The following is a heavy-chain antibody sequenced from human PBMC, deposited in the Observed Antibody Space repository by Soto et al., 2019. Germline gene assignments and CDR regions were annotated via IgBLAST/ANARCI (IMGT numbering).Heavy chain of an antibody. CDR2: IHPSGSI. V-gene: IGHV4-30-4*01. D-gene: IGHD1-7*01. CDR1: GGSISSDDYY. Sequence: SETLSLTCTVSGGSISSDDYYWSWIRQAPGRGLEWIGYIHPSGSIYYNPSLKSRATMSVDTSKNQFSLKLSSVTAADTAVYYCASRDPGTSVDYWGQGTLVTVSS. CDR3: ASRDPGTSVDY. J-gene: IGHJ4*02.